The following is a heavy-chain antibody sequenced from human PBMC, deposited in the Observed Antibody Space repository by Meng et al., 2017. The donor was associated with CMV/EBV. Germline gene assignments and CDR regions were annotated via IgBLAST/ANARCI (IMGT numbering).Heavy chain of an antibody. D-gene: IGHD5-18*01. CDR1: GYTFTSYD. Sequence: ASVKVSCQASGYTFTSYDINWVRQATGQGLEWMGWMNPNSGNTGYAQKFQGRVTMTRNTSISTAYMELSSLRSEDTAVYYCAREGRGYSYGYYYYYGMDVWGQGTTVTVSS. CDR2: MNPNSGNT. V-gene: IGHV1-8*01. CDR3: AREGRGYSYGYYYYYGMDV. J-gene: IGHJ6*02.